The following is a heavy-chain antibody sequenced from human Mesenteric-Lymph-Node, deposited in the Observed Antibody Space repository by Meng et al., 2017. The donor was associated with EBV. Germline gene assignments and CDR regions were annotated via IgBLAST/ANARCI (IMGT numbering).Heavy chain of an antibody. CDR3: ARADYYDTSGVVDY. J-gene: IGHJ4*02. D-gene: IGHD3-22*01. CDR2: FSYSGTT. Sequence: LPLAESGPGLVKPSETLSLTCTVSGRSIGSPIYYWGWIRQPPGKGLEWIGTFSYSGTTYYNTSLKSRVTISVDMSKNQFSLKLSSVTAADTAVYFCARADYYDTSGVVDYWGQGTLVTVSS. CDR1: GRSIGSPIYY. V-gene: IGHV4-39*01.